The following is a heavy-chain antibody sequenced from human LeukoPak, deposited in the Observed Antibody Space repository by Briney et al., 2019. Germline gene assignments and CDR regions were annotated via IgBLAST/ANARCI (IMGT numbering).Heavy chain of an antibody. CDR3: ARLSGESYDFWSGYNFDY. CDR1: GGSFSGYY. D-gene: IGHD3-3*01. CDR2: INHSGST. V-gene: IGHV4-34*01. Sequence: SETLSLTCAVYGGSFSGYYWSWIRQPPGKGLEWIGEINHSGSTNYNPSLKSRVTISVDTSKNQFSLKLSSVTAADTAVYYCARLSGESYDFWSGYNFDYWGQGTLVTVSS. J-gene: IGHJ4*02.